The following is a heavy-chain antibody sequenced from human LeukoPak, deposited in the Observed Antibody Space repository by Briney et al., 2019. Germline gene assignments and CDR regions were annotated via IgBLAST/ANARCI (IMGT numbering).Heavy chain of an antibody. CDR3: ARGHYDSSGYYYFDY. CDR2: INPNSGGT. CDR1: GYTFTGYY. V-gene: IGHV1-2*02. J-gene: IGHJ4*02. Sequence: ASVKVSCKASGYTFTGYYMHWVRQAPGQGLEWMGWINPNSGGTNYAQKFQGRVTMTRDTSISTAYMELSRPRSDDTAVYYCARGHYDSSGYYYFDYWGQGTLVTVSS. D-gene: IGHD3-22*01.